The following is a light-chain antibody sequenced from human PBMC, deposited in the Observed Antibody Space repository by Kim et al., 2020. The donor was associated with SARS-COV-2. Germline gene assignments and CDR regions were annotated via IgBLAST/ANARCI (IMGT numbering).Light chain of an antibody. CDR1: KSVSGSY. J-gene: IGKJ1*01. Sequence: PGERATLPCRASKSVSGSYLAWYQQKPGQAPRLVIYGASSRATGIPDRFSGSGSGTDFTLSISRLEPEDFAVYYCHQYDSSPRTFGQGTKVDIK. CDR3: HQYDSSPRT. CDR2: GAS. V-gene: IGKV3-20*01.